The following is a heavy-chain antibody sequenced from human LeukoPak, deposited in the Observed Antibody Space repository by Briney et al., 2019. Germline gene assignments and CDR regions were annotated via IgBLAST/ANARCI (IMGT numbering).Heavy chain of an antibody. CDR3: ARHGNHYYGSGGFDY. Sequence: PSETLSLTCTVSGGSISSSYYWGWIRQPPGKGLDWIGSIYYGGSTYHNPSLRSRVTTSVDTSKNQFSLKLTSVTAADTAVYYCARHGNHYYGSGGFDYWGQGTLVTVSS. CDR1: GGSISSSYY. D-gene: IGHD3-10*01. CDR2: IYYGGST. V-gene: IGHV4-39*01. J-gene: IGHJ4*02.